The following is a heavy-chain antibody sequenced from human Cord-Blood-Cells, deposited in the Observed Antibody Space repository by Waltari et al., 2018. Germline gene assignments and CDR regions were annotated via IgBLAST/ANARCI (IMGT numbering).Heavy chain of an antibody. V-gene: IGHV4-59*01. CDR3: ARGKSASIAAAAADY. Sequence: QVQLQESDPGLVKPSETLSLTCTVSGGSISSYYWSWIRQPPGKGLEWIGYIYYSGSTNYNPSLKSRVTISVDTSKNQFSLKLSSVTAADTAVYYCARGKSASIAAAAADYWGQGTLVTVSS. J-gene: IGHJ4*02. D-gene: IGHD6-13*01. CDR1: GGSISSYY. CDR2: IYYSGST.